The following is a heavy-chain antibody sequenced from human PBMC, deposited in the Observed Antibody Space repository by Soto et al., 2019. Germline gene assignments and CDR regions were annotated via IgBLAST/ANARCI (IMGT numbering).Heavy chain of an antibody. J-gene: IGHJ3*02. D-gene: IGHD3-22*01. CDR1: GFTFTSSA. V-gene: IGHV1-58*01. CDR3: AAVSRITMIVVVTRLAFDI. CDR2: IVVGSGNT. Sequence: SVKVSCKASGFTFTSSAVQWVRQARGQRLEWIGWIVVGSGNTNYAQKFQERVTITRDMSTSTAYMELSSLRSEDTAVYYCAAVSRITMIVVVTRLAFDIWGQGTMVTVSS.